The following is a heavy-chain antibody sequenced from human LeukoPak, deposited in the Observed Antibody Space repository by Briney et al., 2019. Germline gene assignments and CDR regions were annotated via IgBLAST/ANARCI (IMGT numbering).Heavy chain of an antibody. D-gene: IGHD3-10*01. CDR3: AKDLAEFYYYGSGSYLDY. J-gene: IGHJ4*02. V-gene: IGHV3-30*18. CDR2: ISYDGSNK. Sequence: GRSLRLSCAASGFTFSSYGMHWVRQAPGKGLEWVAVISYDGSNKYYADSVKGRFTISRDNSKNTLYLQMNSLRAEDTAVYYCAKDLAEFYYYGSGSYLDYWGQGTLVTVSS. CDR1: GFTFSSYG.